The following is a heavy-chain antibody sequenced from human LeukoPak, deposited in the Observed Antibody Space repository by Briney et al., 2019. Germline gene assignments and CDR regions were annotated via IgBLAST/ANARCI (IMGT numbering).Heavy chain of an antibody. J-gene: IGHJ5*02. D-gene: IGHD1-1*01. CDR3: AKGIGTTGTTGWFDP. CDR1: GFTFDDYA. Sequence: GGSLRLSCAASGFTFDDYAMHWVRQAPGKGLEWVSLISGDGGSTYYADSVKGRFTISRDNSKNSLYLQMNSLRTEDTALYYCAKGIGTTGTTGWFDPWGQGTLVTVSS. CDR2: ISGDGGST. V-gene: IGHV3-43*02.